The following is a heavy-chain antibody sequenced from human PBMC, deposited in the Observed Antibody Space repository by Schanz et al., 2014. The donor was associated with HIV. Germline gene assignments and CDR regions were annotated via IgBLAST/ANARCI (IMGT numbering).Heavy chain of an antibody. V-gene: IGHV3-30*03. CDR2: ISKDGSDK. Sequence: VQLVESGGGLVKPGGSLRLSCATSGFTLSSFTMNWVRQAPGKGLEWVAAISKDGSDKYYADSVKGRFTISRDNSKNTLYLQMNSLRAEDTAVYYCARDWRPNYDFWSGSIGVIGMDVWGQGTTVTVSS. D-gene: IGHD3-3*01. J-gene: IGHJ6*02. CDR1: GFTLSSFT. CDR3: ARDWRPNYDFWSGSIGVIGMDV.